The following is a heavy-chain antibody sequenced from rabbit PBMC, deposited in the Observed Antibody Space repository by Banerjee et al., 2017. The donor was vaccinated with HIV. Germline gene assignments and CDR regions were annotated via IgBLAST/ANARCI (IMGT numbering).Heavy chain of an antibody. J-gene: IGHJ6*01. CDR1: GLDFSSAYW. V-gene: IGHV1S45*01. Sequence: QEQLVEYGGDLVQPEGSLTLTCKASGLDFSSAYWICWVRQAPGKGPEWIACIYTGSSGSTYYASWAKGRFTISKTSSTTVTLQMTSLTAADTATYFCARGETHLYSGMELWGQGTLVTVS. CDR2: IYTGSSGST. D-gene: IGHD2-1*01. CDR3: ARGETHLYSGMEL.